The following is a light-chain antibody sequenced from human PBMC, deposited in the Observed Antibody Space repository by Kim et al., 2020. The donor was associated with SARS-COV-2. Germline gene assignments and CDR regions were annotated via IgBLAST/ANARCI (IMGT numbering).Light chain of an antibody. CDR1: QGISNY. J-gene: IGKJ1*01. CDR2: VAS. V-gene: IGKV1-17*03. CDR3: LQHNDYPRT. Sequence: ASVGDRVTVTCRASQGISNYLAWFQQKPGKVPKRLIYVASSLQSGVPSRFSGSGSGTELTLTISSLQPEDFATYCCLQHNDYPRTFGQGTKVDIK.